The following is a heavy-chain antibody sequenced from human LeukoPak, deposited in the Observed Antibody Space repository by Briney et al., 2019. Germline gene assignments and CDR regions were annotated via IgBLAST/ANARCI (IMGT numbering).Heavy chain of an antibody. CDR2: IYTSGST. V-gene: IGHV4-61*02. CDR1: GGSISSGSYY. J-gene: IGHJ6*02. D-gene: IGHD4-17*01. CDR3: ARDGGPFGYGERGAYYYYGMDV. Sequence: PSETLSLTCTVSGGSISSGSYYWSWIRQPAGKGLEWIGRIYTSGSTNYNPSLKSRVTISVDTSKNQFSLKLSSVTAADTAVYYCARDGGPFGYGERGAYYYYGMDVWGQGTTVTVSS.